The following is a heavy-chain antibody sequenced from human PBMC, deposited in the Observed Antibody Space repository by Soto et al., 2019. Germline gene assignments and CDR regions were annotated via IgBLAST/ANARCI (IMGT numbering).Heavy chain of an antibody. CDR2: INHSGST. V-gene: IGHV4-34*01. Sequence: QVQLQQWGAGLLKPSETLSLTCAVYGGSFCGYYWSWIRQPPGKGLEWIGEINHSGSTNYNPSLKSRVTISVDTSKNQFSLKLSSVTAADTAVYYCASSEGDYWGQGTLVTVSS. CDR3: ASSEGDY. J-gene: IGHJ4*02. CDR1: GGSFCGYY.